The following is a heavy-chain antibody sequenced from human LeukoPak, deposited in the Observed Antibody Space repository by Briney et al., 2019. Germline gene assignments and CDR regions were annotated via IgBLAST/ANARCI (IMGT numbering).Heavy chain of an antibody. V-gene: IGHV3-23*05. J-gene: IGHJ6*02. CDR2: ISRSDNGSNI. CDR3: APATIAAATGHHFYYGMGV. CDR1: ALTFSKYA. D-gene: IGHD6-25*01. Sequence: GGSLRLSCAASALTFSKYAMNWVRQAPGKGLEWVSVISRSDNGSNIYYADSVKGRFTISRDNSKNTLYLQMNSLRAEDTAVYYCAPATIAAATGHHFYYGMGVWGQGTTVTVSS.